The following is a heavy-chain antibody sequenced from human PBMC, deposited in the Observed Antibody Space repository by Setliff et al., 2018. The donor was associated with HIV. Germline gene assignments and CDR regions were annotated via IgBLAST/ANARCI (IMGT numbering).Heavy chain of an antibody. CDR2: IKSKIDGETT. J-gene: IGHJ4*02. V-gene: IGHV3-15*01. CDR3: IWSGSSGLYYFDH. CDR1: GFTFSDAW. Sequence: GSLRLSCAGSGFTFSDAWITWVRQAPGKGLGWLGRIKSKIDGETTDYAAPVKGRFTISRDDSKNTVYLHMNSLKTEDTAVYYCIWSGSSGLYYFDHWGQGTLVTAPQ. D-gene: IGHD3-22*01.